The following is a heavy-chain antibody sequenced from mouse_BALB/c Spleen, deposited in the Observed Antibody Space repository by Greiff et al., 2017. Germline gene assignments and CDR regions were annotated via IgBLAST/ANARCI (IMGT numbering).Heavy chain of an antibody. V-gene: IGHV5-17*02. CDR2: ISSGSSTI. Sequence: EVHLVESGGGLVQPGGSRKLSCAASGFTFSSFGMHWVRQAPEKGLEWVAYISSGSSTIYYADTVKGRFTISRDNPKNTLFLQMTSLRSEDTAMYYCARSLRENAMDYWGQGTSVTVSS. CDR1: GFTFSSFG. CDR3: ARSLRENAMDY. J-gene: IGHJ4*01.